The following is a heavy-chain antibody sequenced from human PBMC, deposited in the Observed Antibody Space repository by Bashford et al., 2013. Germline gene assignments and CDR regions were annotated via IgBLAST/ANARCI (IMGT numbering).Heavy chain of an antibody. CDR2: ISGSGGST. Sequence: VRQAPGKGLEWVSAISGSGGSTYYADSVKGRFTISRDNSKNTLYLQMNSLRAEDTAVYYCAKDLARYCSAFDIWGQGTNGHRLL. V-gene: IGHV3-23*01. CDR3: AKDLARYCSAFDI. D-gene: IGHD2-15*01. J-gene: IGHJ3*02.